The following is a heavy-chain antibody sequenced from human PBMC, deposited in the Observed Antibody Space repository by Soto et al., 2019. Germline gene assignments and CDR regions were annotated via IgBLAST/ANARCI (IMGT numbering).Heavy chain of an antibody. J-gene: IGHJ6*02. CDR2: ISSSSSTI. CDR3: ARDTVVVVAATDYYGMDV. Sequence: GGSPRLSCAASGFSFSSYSMNWVRQAPGKGLEWVSYISSSSSTIYYADSVKGRFTISRDNAKNSLYLQMNSLRDEDTAVYYCARDTVVVVAATDYYGMDVWGQGTTVTVSS. D-gene: IGHD2-15*01. V-gene: IGHV3-48*02. CDR1: GFSFSSYS.